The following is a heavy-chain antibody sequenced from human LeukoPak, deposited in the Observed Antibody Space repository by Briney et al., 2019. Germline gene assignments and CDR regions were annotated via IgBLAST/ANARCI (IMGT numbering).Heavy chain of an antibody. CDR3: AGVTLFHDAFDI. V-gene: IGHV4-59*01. CDR1: GGSISSYY. D-gene: IGHD2-21*01. J-gene: IGHJ3*02. Sequence: SETLSLTCTVSGGSISSYYWSWIRQPPGKGLEWIGYIYYSGSTNYNPSLKSRVTISVDTSKNQFSLKLSSVTAADTAVYYCAGVTLFHDAFDIWGQGTMVTVSS. CDR2: IYYSGST.